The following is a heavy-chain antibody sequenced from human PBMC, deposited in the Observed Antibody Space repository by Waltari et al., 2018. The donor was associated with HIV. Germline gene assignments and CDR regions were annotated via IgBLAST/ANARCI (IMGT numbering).Heavy chain of an antibody. CDR2: ISRDNRES. CDR1: GFTFSRYT. J-gene: IGHJ4*02. Sequence: VRLMESGGGLVEPGGSLTISCAASGFTFSRYTMSWIRHVLGKGLEWLAYISRDNRESYYVDSIKGRFTISRDNAASSVFLHMDRLRVDDTAQYFCVRDDPGYEPIDYWGRGTRVTVSS. D-gene: IGHD2-2*01. V-gene: IGHV3-21*02. CDR3: VRDDPGYEPIDY.